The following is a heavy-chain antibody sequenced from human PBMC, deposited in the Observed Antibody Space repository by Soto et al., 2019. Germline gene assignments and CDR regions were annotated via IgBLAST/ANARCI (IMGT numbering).Heavy chain of an antibody. CDR1: GGSISSGGYY. CDR3: ATLYMVRGVWTFDY. V-gene: IGHV4-31*03. J-gene: IGHJ4*02. Sequence: QVQLQESGPGLVKPSQTLSLTCTVSGGSISSGGYYWSWIRQHPGKGLEWIGYIYYTGSTYYNPSLKSRVTISVDTSKNQFSLKLSSVTAADTAVYYCATLYMVRGVWTFDYWGQGTLVTVSS. CDR2: IYYTGST. D-gene: IGHD3-10*01.